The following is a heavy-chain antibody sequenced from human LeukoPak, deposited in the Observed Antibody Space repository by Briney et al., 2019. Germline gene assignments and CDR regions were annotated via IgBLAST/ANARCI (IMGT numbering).Heavy chain of an antibody. J-gene: IGHJ6*03. CDR1: GGSFSGYY. D-gene: IGHD6-13*01. CDR3: ARGREGIAAPTRYYYYYYYMDV. V-gene: IGHV4-34*01. CDR2: INHSGST. Sequence: SETLSLTCAVYGGSFSGYYWSWIRQPPGKGLEWIGEINHSGSTNYNPSLKSRVTISVDTSKNQFSLKLSSVTAADTAVYYCARGREGIAAPTRYYYYYYYMDVWGKGTTVTVSS.